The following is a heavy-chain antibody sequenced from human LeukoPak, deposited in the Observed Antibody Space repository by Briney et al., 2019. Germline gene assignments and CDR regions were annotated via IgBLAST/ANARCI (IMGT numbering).Heavy chain of an antibody. CDR2: IYRSGIT. J-gene: IGHJ6*03. CDR3: TRDRNGGDYYYMDV. CDR1: GYSISDGYY. Sequence: SETLSLTCSVSGYSISDGYYWGWSRQPPGKGLEWIGIIYRSGITYYNPSLESRVTISVDTYKNQVSLKLRSVTAADTAVYYCTRDRNGGDYYYMDVWGKGTTVTVSS. V-gene: IGHV4-38-2*02. D-gene: IGHD2-8*01.